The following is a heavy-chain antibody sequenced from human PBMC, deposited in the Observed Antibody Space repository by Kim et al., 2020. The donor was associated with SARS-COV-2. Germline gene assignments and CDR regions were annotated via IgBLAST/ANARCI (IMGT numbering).Heavy chain of an antibody. CDR2: K. J-gene: IGHJ4*02. D-gene: IGHD2-21*02. Sequence: KYYVASMRGRISSSRDNAKSSMYLQVSGLRAEDTAVYYCARWGVTTGLDFWGQGTLVTVSP. V-gene: IGHV3-7*03. CDR3: ARWGVTTGLDF.